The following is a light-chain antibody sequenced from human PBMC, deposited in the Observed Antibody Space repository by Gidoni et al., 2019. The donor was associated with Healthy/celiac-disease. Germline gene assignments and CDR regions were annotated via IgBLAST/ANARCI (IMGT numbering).Light chain of an antibody. CDR3: QQSYSTPHT. CDR1: QSISSY. J-gene: IGKJ3*01. V-gene: IGKV1-39*01. Sequence: IQLTQSPSSLSASVGDRVTITCRASQSISSYLNWYQQKPGKAPKLLIYAASSLQSGGPSRFSGSGSGTDFTLTISSLQPEDFATYYCQQSYSTPHTFGPGTKVDIK. CDR2: AAS.